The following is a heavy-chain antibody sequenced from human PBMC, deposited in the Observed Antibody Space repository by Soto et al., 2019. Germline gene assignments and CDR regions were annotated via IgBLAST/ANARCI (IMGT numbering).Heavy chain of an antibody. J-gene: IGHJ3*02. CDR2: INPNSGGT. Sequence: ASVKVSCKASGYTFTGYYMHWVRQAPGQGLEWMGWINPNSGGTNYAQKFQGWVTTTRDTSISTAYMELSRLRSDDTAVYYCARVQLDHDAFDIWGQGTMVTVSS. V-gene: IGHV1-2*04. CDR1: GYTFTGYY. CDR3: ARVQLDHDAFDI. D-gene: IGHD1-1*01.